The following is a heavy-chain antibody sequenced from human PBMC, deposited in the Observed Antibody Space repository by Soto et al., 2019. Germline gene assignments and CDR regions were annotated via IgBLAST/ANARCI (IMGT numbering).Heavy chain of an antibody. CDR2: ISGSGGST. CDR1: GFTFSSYW. J-gene: IGHJ6*02. CDR3: AKALRGYCSRTSCSNYGMDV. Sequence: GGSLRLSCAASGFTFSSYWMSWVRQAPGKGLEWVSAISGSGGSTYYADSVKGRFTISRDNSKNTLYLQMNSLRAEDTAVYYCAKALRGYCSRTSCSNYGMDVWGQGTKVTVSS. D-gene: IGHD2-2*01. V-gene: IGHV3-23*01.